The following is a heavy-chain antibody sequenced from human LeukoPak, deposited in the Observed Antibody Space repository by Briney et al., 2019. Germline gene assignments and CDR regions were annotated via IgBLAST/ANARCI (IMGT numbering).Heavy chain of an antibody. J-gene: IGHJ4*02. CDR2: INHSGST. CDR1: GGSFSGYY. Sequence: SETLSLTCAVYGGSFSGYYWSWIRQPPGKGLEWIGEINHSGSTNYNPSLKSRVTISVDTSKNQFSLKLSSVTAADTAVYYCARGGVDYYGSGSYYKRKYYFGYWGQGTLVTVSS. D-gene: IGHD3-10*01. CDR3: ARGGVDYYGSGSYYKRKYYFGY. V-gene: IGHV4-34*01.